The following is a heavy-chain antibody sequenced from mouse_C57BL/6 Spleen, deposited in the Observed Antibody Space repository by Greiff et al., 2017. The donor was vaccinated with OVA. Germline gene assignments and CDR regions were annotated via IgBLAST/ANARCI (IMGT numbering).Heavy chain of an antibody. J-gene: IGHJ4*01. CDR3: ARGGGYDVKQYAMDY. CDR2: IYPRDGST. CDR1: GYTFTDHT. V-gene: IGHV1-78*01. D-gene: IGHD2-2*01. Sequence: VKLQESDAELVKPGASVKISCKVSGYTFTDHTIHWMKQRPEQGLEWIGYIYPRDGSTKYNEKFKGKATLTADKSSSTAYMQLNSLTSEDSAVYFCARGGGYDVKQYAMDYWGQGTSVTVSS.